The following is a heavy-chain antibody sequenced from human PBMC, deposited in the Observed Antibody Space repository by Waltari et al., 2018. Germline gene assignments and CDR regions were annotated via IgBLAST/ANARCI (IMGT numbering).Heavy chain of an antibody. J-gene: IGHJ4*02. Sequence: EVQLVESGGVLVQPGGSLRLSGAASGLTVSGTDMTWVRQAPGKGLDWVSLIYGGGFTYYADSVKGRFIISRDNSKNTLSLQINDLRAEDSALYFCAASSCGADCYYSLDYWGRGTLVTVSS. CDR3: AASSCGADCYYSLDY. CDR2: IYGGGFT. D-gene: IGHD2-21*02. V-gene: IGHV3-66*01. CDR1: GLTVSGTD.